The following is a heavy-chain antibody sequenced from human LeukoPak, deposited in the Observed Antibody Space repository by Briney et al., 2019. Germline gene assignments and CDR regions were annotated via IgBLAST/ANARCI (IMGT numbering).Heavy chain of an antibody. Sequence: SETLSLTCTVSGGSISSSTYYWGWNRQPPGKGLEWIGSIYYSGSTYYNPSLKSRVTISVDTSKNQFSLSSVTAADTAVYYCARHSRGPAAGPAFDYWGQGTLVTVSS. CDR2: IYYSGST. V-gene: IGHV4-39*01. D-gene: IGHD6-13*01. CDR3: ARHSRGPAAGPAFDY. CDR1: GGSISSSTYY. J-gene: IGHJ4*02.